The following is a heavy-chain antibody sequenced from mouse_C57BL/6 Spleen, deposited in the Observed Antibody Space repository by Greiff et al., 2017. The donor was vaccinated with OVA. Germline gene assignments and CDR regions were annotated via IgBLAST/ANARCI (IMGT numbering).Heavy chain of an antibody. CDR1: GYTFTTYP. Sequence: QVQLQQSGAELVKPGASVKMSCKASGYTFTTYPIEWMKQNHGKSLEWIGNFHPYNDDTKYNEKFKGKATLTVEKSSSTVYLELSRLTSDDSAVYYCARGYYYGSSLWYFDVWGTGTTVTVSS. J-gene: IGHJ1*03. V-gene: IGHV1-47*01. CDR2: FHPYNDDT. D-gene: IGHD1-1*01. CDR3: ARGYYYGSSLWYFDV.